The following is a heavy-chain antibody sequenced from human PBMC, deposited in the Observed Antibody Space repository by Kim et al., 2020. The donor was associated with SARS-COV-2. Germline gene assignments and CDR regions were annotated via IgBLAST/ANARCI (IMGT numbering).Heavy chain of an antibody. D-gene: IGHD6-13*01. CDR2: IIPIFGTA. CDR3: ARDPLSSSWYPRYYYYGMDV. CDR1: GGTFSSYA. Sequence: SVKVSCKASGGTFSSYAISWVRQAPGQGLEWMGGIIPIFGTANYAQKFQGRVTITAYESTSTAYMELSSLRSEDTAVYYCARDPLSSSWYPRYYYYGMDVWGQGTTVTVSS. V-gene: IGHV1-69*13. J-gene: IGHJ6*02.